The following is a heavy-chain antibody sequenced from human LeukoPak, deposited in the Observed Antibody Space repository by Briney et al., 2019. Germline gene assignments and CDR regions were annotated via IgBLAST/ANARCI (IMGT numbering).Heavy chain of an antibody. V-gene: IGHV3-23*01. CDR2: ISGSGGST. CDR3: ASPPAYCSSTSCSKADY. Sequence: GGSLRLSCAASGFTFSSYAMSWVRQAPGKGLEWVSAISGSGGSTYYADSVKGRFTISRDNSKNTLYLQMNSLRAEDTAVYYCASPPAYCSSTSCSKADYWGQGTLVTVSS. D-gene: IGHD2-2*01. CDR1: GFTFSSYA. J-gene: IGHJ4*02.